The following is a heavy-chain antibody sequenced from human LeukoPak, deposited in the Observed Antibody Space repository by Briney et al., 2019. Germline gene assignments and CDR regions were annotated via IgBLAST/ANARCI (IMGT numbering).Heavy chain of an antibody. Sequence: GGSLRLSCAASEFTFSSYWMHWVRQAPGKGLVWVSRINSDGSSTRYADSVKGRFTISRDNAKNTLYLQVNSLGAEDTAVYYCARDLSLDGLDVWGQGTTVTVSS. CDR3: ARDLSLDGLDV. J-gene: IGHJ6*02. V-gene: IGHV3-74*01. CDR2: INSDGSST. CDR1: EFTFSSYW.